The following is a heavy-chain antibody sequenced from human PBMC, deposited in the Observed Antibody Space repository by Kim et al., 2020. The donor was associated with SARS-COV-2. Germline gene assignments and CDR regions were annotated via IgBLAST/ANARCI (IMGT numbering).Heavy chain of an antibody. CDR3: ARSASRRGYFDL. V-gene: IGHV4-59*01. CDR2: IYYSGST. J-gene: IGHJ2*01. CDR1: GGSISSYY. Sequence: SETLSLTCTVSGGSISSYYWSWIRQPPGKGLEWIGYIYYSGSTNYNPSLKSRVTISVDTSKNQFSLKLSSVTAADTAVYYCARSASRRGYFDLWGRGTLVTVSS.